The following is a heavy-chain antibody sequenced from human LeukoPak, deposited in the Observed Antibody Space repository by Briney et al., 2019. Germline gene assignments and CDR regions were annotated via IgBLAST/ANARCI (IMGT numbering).Heavy chain of an antibody. CDR3: ARQEVAVPAASI. CDR2: IHYSGST. J-gene: IGHJ4*02. D-gene: IGHD2-2*01. Sequence: SETLSLTCAVYGGSFSGYYWSWIRQPPGKGPEWIGSIHYSGSTYYNPSLKSRVTISVDTSKNQFSLKLSSVTAADTAVYYCARQEVAVPAASIWGQGALVTVSS. CDR1: GGSFSGYY. V-gene: IGHV4-34*01.